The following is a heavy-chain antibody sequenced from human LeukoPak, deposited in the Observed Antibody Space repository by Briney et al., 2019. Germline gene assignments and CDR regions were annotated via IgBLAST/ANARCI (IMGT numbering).Heavy chain of an antibody. Sequence: PSQTLSLTCTVSGGSISSGGYYWSWIRQHPGKGLEWIGYIYYSGSTYYNPSLKSRVTISVDTSKNQFSLKLSSVTAADTAVYYCARSAHGSGSYYFLSHNWFDPWGQGTLVTVSS. J-gene: IGHJ5*02. CDR1: GGSISSGGYY. D-gene: IGHD3-10*01. CDR3: ARSAHGSGSYYFLSHNWFDP. CDR2: IYYSGST. V-gene: IGHV4-31*03.